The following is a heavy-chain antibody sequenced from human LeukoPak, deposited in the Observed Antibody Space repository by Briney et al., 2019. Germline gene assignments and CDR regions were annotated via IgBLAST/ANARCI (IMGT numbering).Heavy chain of an antibody. CDR2: IYYSGST. Sequence: PSETLSLTRTVSGGSISSSSYYWGWIRQPPGKGLEWIGSIYYSGSTYYNPSLKSRVTISVDTSKNQFSLKLSSVTAADTAVYYCARVCPGVRDSSGYYGGCFDYWGQGTLATVSS. CDR3: ARVCPGVRDSSGYYGGCFDY. J-gene: IGHJ4*02. D-gene: IGHD3-22*01. CDR1: GGSISSSSYY. V-gene: IGHV4-39*07.